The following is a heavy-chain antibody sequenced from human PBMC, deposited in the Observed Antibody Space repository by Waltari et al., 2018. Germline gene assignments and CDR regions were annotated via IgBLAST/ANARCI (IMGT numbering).Heavy chain of an antibody. CDR2: IKPDGSET. V-gene: IGHV3-7*01. CDR3: SVSLNS. J-gene: IGHJ4*02. Sequence: EVQLVESGGGLVQPGESLRLSCRASGFTFSSSWRDWVRQAPGKGLEWVANIKPDGSETHYVDSVQGRCTISRDNAQNLLYLEMNSLRAEDAAVYYCSVSLNSWGQGTLVTVSS. CDR1: GFTFSSSW.